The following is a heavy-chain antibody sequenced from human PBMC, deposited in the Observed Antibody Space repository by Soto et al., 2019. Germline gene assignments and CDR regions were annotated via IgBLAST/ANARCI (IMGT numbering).Heavy chain of an antibody. CDR2: IYYSGST. D-gene: IGHD4-17*01. CDR1: GGSVNNANYF. Sequence: QVRLEESGPGLVKPSETLSLICSVSGGSVNNANYFWNWIRHHPENGLEGIGYIYYSGSTRYNPSFKNRATLSIDTSKNQCSLRLNSVTVADTAVYFCARDADYGGSRGGMDVWGRGTTVTVSS. CDR3: ARDADYGGSRGGMDV. J-gene: IGHJ6*02. V-gene: IGHV4-31*03.